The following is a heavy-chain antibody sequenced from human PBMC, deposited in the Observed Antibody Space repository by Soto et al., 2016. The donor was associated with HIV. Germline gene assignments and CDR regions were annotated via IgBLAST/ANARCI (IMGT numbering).Heavy chain of an antibody. J-gene: IGHJ4*02. CDR2: INHSGST. Sequence: QVQLQQWGAGLLKPSETLSLTCTVYGGSFSGYYWTWIRQPPGKGLGWIGDINHSGSTIYNPSLKSRVTISVDTSKNQFSLRLSSVTAADTAVYYCARGRCSYSSGWFCYFDYVGPGNPGPPSPQ. CDR1: GGSFSGYY. D-gene: IGHD6-19*01. V-gene: IGHV4-34*01. CDR3: ARGRCSYSSGWFCYFDY.